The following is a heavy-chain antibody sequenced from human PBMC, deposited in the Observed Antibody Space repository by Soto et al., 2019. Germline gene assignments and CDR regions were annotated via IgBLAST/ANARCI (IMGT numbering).Heavy chain of an antibody. J-gene: IGHJ6*02. D-gene: IGHD6-13*01. CDR2: IYPGDSDT. CDR1: GYSFTSYW. Sequence: GESLKISCKGSGYSFTSYWIGWVRQMPGKGLEWMGIIYPGDSDTRYSPSFQGQVTISADKSISTAYLQWSSLKASDTAMYYCVRKGIAAAGTLTYYGMDVWGQGTTVTVSS. CDR3: VRKGIAAAGTLTYYGMDV. V-gene: IGHV5-51*01.